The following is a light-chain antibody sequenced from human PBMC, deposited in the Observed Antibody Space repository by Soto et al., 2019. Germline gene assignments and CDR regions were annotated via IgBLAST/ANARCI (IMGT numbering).Light chain of an antibody. V-gene: IGLV1-51*01. J-gene: IGLJ2*01. Sequence: QSVLTQPPSVSAAPGQRVTISCSGSSSNIVVHYVSWYQQLPGTAPKLLIYDFSKRPSGIPERFSASKSGTSATLDITGLQTGDEADYYCETWDSSLSAVVFGGGTKLTVL. CDR3: ETWDSSLSAVV. CDR2: DFS. CDR1: SSNIVVHY.